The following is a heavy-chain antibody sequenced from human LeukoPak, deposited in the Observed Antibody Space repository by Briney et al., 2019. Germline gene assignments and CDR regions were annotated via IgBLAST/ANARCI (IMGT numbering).Heavy chain of an antibody. V-gene: IGHV3-33*06. CDR1: GFTFSSYG. CDR2: IWYDGSNK. CDR3: AKDPYDYVWGSYRLPGFDY. J-gene: IGHJ4*01. Sequence: GGSLRLSCAASGFTFSSYGMHWVRQAPGKGLEWVAVIWYDGSNKYYADSVKGRFTISRDNSKNTLYLQMNSLRAEDTAVYYCAKDPYDYVWGSYRLPGFDYWGQGTLVTVSS. D-gene: IGHD3-16*02.